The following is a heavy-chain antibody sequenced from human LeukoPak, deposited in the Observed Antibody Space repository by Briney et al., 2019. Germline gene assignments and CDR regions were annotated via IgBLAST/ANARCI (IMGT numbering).Heavy chain of an antibody. CDR1: GFTFDDYG. D-gene: IGHD1-26*01. V-gene: IGHV3-20*04. CDR3: ARERATVDYYYMDV. Sequence: GGSLRLSCAASGFTFDDYGMTWVRQAPGKGLEWVSGINWNGDDTGYADSVKGRFTISRDNAKNSLYLQMNSLRAEDTALYYCARERATVDYYYMDVWGKGTTVTVSS. J-gene: IGHJ6*03. CDR2: INWNGDDT.